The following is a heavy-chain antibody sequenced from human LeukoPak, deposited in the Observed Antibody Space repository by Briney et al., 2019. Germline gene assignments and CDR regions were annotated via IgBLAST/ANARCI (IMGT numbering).Heavy chain of an antibody. CDR1: GFTFSSYS. CDR2: ISGSGGNT. D-gene: IGHD4/OR15-4a*01. Sequence: GGSLRLSCAASGFTFSSYSMSWFRQAPGKRLDSVSSISGSGGNTYYADSVKGRFTISRDNSKNTLYLQMNSLRVEDTAVYYCAKDGLMTMATGGFDHWGQGTLVTVSS. J-gene: IGHJ4*02. CDR3: AKDGLMTMATGGFDH. V-gene: IGHV3-23*01.